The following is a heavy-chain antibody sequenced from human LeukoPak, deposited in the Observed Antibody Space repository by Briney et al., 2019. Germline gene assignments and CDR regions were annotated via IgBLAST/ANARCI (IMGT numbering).Heavy chain of an antibody. Sequence: ASVKVSCKASGYTFTNYIIHWGRQAPGQRLEWMGWINPGNGNTKYSQNFQGRVTITTDTSASTAYMELSSLRFEDTAVYYCARDIDRVFNWFDPWGQGTQVTVSS. V-gene: IGHV1-3*01. CDR1: GYTFTNYI. CDR2: INPGNGNT. CDR3: ARDIDRVFNWFDP. D-gene: IGHD6-13*01. J-gene: IGHJ5*02.